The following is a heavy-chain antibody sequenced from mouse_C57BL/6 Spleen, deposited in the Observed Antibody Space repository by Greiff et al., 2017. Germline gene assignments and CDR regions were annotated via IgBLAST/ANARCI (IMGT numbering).Heavy chain of an antibody. D-gene: IGHD1-1*01. Sequence: VKLQESGPGLVQPSQSLSITCTVSGFSLTSYGVHWVRQSPGKGLEWLGVIWRGGSTDYNAAFMSRLSITKDNSKSQVFFKMNSLQADDTAIYYCAKAYYYGSSYAMDYWGQGTSVTVSS. V-gene: IGHV2-5*01. CDR3: AKAYYYGSSYAMDY. CDR2: IWRGGST. CDR1: GFSLTSYG. J-gene: IGHJ4*01.